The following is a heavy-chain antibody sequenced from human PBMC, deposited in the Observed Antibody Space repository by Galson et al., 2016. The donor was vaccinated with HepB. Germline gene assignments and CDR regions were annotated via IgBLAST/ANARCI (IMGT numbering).Heavy chain of an antibody. CDR2: IRRKADGGTT. CDR3: TRAGQNNSWYGSQFYY. V-gene: IGHV3-49*03. J-gene: IGHJ4*02. D-gene: IGHD6-13*01. CDR1: GFTFGDYA. Sequence: SLRLSCAASGFTFGDYAMNWFHQAPGKGLEWVGFIRRKADGGTTECAASVKGRFTISIDDSKSIAYLQMNSLKSEDTAVYYCTRAGQNNSWYGSQFYYWGQGTMVTVSS.